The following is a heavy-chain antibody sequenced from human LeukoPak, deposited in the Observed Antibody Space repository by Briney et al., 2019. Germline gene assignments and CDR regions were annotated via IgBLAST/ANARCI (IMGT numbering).Heavy chain of an antibody. CDR2: ISPDSGGT. J-gene: IGHJ6*02. CDR1: GYTFTAYY. D-gene: IGHD3-22*01. Sequence: ASVKVSCKASGYTFTAYYLHWVRQAPGQGLERMGWISPDSGGTNYVQKFQGRVTITRDTSISTVYMELSSLRSEDTAVYYCARSDAVIYYYYGMDVWGQGTTVTVSS. V-gene: IGHV1-2*02. CDR3: ARSDAVIYYYYGMDV.